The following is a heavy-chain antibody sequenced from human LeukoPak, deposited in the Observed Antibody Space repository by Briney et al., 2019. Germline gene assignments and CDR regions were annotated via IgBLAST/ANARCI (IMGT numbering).Heavy chain of an antibody. Sequence: PGGSLRLSCAASGFTVSSNYMSWVRQAPGKGLEWVSVIYSGGSTFYADSVKGRFTISRDNSKNTLYLQMNSLRAEDTAVYYCARVRSSWAFYFDYWGQGTLVTVSS. CDR3: ARVRSSWAFYFDY. D-gene: IGHD6-13*01. J-gene: IGHJ4*02. CDR1: GFTVSSNY. CDR2: IYSGGST. V-gene: IGHV3-53*01.